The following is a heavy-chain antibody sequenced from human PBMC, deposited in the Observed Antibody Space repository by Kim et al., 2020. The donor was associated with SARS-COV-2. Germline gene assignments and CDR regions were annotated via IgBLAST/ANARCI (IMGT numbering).Heavy chain of an antibody. D-gene: IGHD2-2*01. CDR1: GYSFTSYW. V-gene: IGHV5-51*01. CDR2: IYPGDSDT. Sequence: GESLKISCKGSGYSFTSYWIGWVRQMPGKGLEWMGIIYPGDSDTRYSPSFQGQVTISADKSISTAYLQWSSLKASDTAMYYCARSGTTIVVVPAALGDYYYGMDVWGQGTTVTVSS. CDR3: ARSGTTIVVVPAALGDYYYGMDV. J-gene: IGHJ6*02.